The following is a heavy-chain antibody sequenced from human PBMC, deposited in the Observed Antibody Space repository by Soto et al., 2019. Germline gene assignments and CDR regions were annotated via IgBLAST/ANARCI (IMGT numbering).Heavy chain of an antibody. Sequence: SQTLSLTCVISVDSVSSNSAAWNWIRQSPSRGLECLGRTYYRSKWYNDYAVSVKSRITINPDTSKNQFSLQLNSVTPEDTAVYYCTIFGPAGVDVWGQGTTVTVSS. CDR3: TIFGPAGVDV. D-gene: IGHD3-3*01. CDR2: TYYRSKWYN. V-gene: IGHV6-1*01. J-gene: IGHJ6*02. CDR1: VDSVSSNSAA.